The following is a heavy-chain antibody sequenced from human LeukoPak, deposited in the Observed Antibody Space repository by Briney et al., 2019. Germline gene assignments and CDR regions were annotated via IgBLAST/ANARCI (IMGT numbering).Heavy chain of an antibody. Sequence: SSETLSLTCAVYCGSFSGYFWSWIRQPPGKGLECIGEINHGVSTNYNPSLKSRVTISVDTSKNQFSLRLSSVTAADTAVYYCARGQQQLADYYYYYMDVWGKGTTVTVSS. J-gene: IGHJ6*03. CDR1: CGSFSGYF. CDR2: INHGVST. D-gene: IGHD6-13*01. CDR3: ARGQQQLADYYYYYMDV. V-gene: IGHV4-34*01.